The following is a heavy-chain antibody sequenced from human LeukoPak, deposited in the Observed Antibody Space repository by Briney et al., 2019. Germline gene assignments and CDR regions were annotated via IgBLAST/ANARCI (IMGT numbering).Heavy chain of an antibody. CDR3: ARGIGTAYFDY. V-gene: IGHV3-33*01. J-gene: IGHJ4*02. Sequence: GGSLRLSCAASGFTFSSYGMHWVRQAPGKGLEWVAVIWYDGSNKYYADSVKGRFTISRDNSKNTLYLQMNSLRAEDTAVYYRARGIGTAYFDYWGQGTLVTVSS. CDR1: GFTFSSYG. D-gene: IGHD5-18*01. CDR2: IWYDGSNK.